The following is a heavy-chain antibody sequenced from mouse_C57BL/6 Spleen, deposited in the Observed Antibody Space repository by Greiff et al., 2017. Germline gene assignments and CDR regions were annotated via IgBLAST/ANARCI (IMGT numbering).Heavy chain of an antibody. V-gene: IGHV2-5*01. CDR3: AKNDGYYDAMDY. CDR1: GFSLTSYG. CDR2: IWRGGST. D-gene: IGHD2-3*01. Sequence: VQGVESGPGLVQPSQSLSITCTVSGFSLTSYGVHWVRQSPGKGLEWLGVIWRGGSTDYNAAFMSRLSITKDNSKSQVFFKMNSLQADDTAIYYCAKNDGYYDAMDYWGQGTSVTVSS. J-gene: IGHJ4*01.